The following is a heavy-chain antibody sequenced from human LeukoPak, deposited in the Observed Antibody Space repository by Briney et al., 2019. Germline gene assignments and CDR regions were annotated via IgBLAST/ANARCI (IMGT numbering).Heavy chain of an antibody. CDR2: IKQDGSEK. Sequence: PGGSLRLSCAASGFTFSSYWMSWVRQAPGKGQEWVANIKQDGSEKYYVDSVKGRFTISRDNAKNSLYLQMNSLRAEDTAVYYCARAGIAAAGSVPYYYYYGMDVWGQGTTVTVSS. J-gene: IGHJ6*02. D-gene: IGHD6-13*01. CDR1: GFTFSSYW. V-gene: IGHV3-7*04. CDR3: ARAGIAAAGSVPYYYYYGMDV.